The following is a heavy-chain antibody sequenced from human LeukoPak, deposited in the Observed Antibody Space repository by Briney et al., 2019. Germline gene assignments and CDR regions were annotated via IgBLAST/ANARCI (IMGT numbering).Heavy chain of an antibody. CDR1: GYTFTSYD. V-gene: IGHV1-69*04. J-gene: IGHJ1*01. Sequence: ASVKVSCKASGYTFTSYDINWVRQAPGQGLEWMGRIIPILGIANYAQKFQGRVTITADKSTSTAYMELSSLRSEDTAVYYCASERFGEFQDAEYFQHWGQGTLVTVSS. CDR3: ASERFGEFQDAEYFQH. D-gene: IGHD3-10*01. CDR2: IIPILGIA.